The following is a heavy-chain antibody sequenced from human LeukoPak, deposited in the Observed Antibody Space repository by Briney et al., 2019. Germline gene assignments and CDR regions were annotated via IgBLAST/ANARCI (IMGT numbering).Heavy chain of an antibody. J-gene: IGHJ4*02. CDR2: IKQDGSQR. CDR1: GFTFSNYA. D-gene: IGHD6-6*01. Sequence: GSLRLSCEASGFTFSNYAMHWVRQAPGKGPEWVANIKQDGSQRYYVDSVRGRFTISRDNAKNSLFLQMNGLRAEDTAVYYCARRGGSSSRRSPIDYWGQGTLVTVSS. V-gene: IGHV3-7*01. CDR3: ARRGGSSSRRSPIDY.